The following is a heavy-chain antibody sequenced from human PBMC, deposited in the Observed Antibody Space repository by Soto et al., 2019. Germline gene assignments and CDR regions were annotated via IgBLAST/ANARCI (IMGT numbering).Heavy chain of an antibody. V-gene: IGHV4-39*01. Sequence: PSETLSLTCTVSGGSISSDSFYWAWIRQPPGKGLEWIGIIYYSGDTYCNPSLAGRLTMSVDTSNQFSLTLRSVTAADTALYYCARNQPQRYCSGGTCRPAYGMDVWGQGTTVTVSS. CDR2: IYYSGDT. J-gene: IGHJ6*02. D-gene: IGHD2-15*01. CDR3: ARNQPQRYCSGGTCRPAYGMDV. CDR1: GGSISSDSFY.